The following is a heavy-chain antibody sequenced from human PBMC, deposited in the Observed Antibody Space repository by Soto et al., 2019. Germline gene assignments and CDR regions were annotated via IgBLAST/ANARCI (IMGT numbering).Heavy chain of an antibody. Sequence: EVQLVESGGGLVKPGGSLRLSCATSGFTFSSFDMDWVRQAPGKGPEWVSSIHRASTYIYYADSVRGRFTISRDNAKSSLYLQMNSLTVEDTAVYYCARRAVTTYHFFDYWGQGALVTVSS. CDR2: IHRASTYI. J-gene: IGHJ4*02. V-gene: IGHV3-21*06. D-gene: IGHD4-17*01. CDR1: GFTFSSFD. CDR3: ARRAVTTYHFFDY.